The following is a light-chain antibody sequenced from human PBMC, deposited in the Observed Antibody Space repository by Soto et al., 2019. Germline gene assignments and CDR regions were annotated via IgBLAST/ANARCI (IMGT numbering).Light chain of an antibody. CDR2: GAT. V-gene: IGKV3-15*01. CDR1: QSVNNN. Sequence: EIGMTQSPATLSVSPGERATLSCRASQSVNNNLAWYQQKPGQSPRLLIYGATTRATGSPARFSASGAGTECTLTISSLQYEDFAVYYCQKYNSWSLYTFGQGTKLEIK. CDR3: QKYNSWSLYT. J-gene: IGKJ2*01.